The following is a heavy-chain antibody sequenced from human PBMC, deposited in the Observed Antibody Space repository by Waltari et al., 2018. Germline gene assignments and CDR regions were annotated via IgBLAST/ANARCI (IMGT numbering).Heavy chain of an antibody. CDR2: INRDGSTI. D-gene: IGHD3-9*01. CDR1: GFTFSSYW. Sequence: EVQLEESGGGLVQPGGSLRLSCAASGFTFSSYWMHWVRQAPGKGLVWASRINRDGSTISYADSVKGRFTISRDNAKNTLYLQMNSLSAKDTAVYYCASAYYDILDWGQGTLVTVSS. J-gene: IGHJ4*02. CDR3: ASAYYDILD. V-gene: IGHV3-74*01.